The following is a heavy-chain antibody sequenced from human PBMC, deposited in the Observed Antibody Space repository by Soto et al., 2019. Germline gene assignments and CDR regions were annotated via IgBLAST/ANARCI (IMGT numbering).Heavy chain of an antibody. D-gene: IGHD6-13*01. CDR2: IYHSGST. V-gene: IGHV4-4*02. Sequence: SETLSLTCAVSSGSISSSNWWSWVRQPPGKGLEWIGEIYHSGSTNYNPSLKSRVTISVDKSKNQFSLKLSSVTAADTAVYYCARVGAYSSHPAGGWFDPWGQGTLVTVSS. CDR1: SGSISSSNW. J-gene: IGHJ5*02. CDR3: ARVGAYSSHPAGGWFDP.